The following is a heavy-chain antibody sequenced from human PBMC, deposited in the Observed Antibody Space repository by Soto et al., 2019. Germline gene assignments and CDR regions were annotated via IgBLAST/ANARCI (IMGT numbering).Heavy chain of an antibody. J-gene: IGHJ3*02. V-gene: IGHV1-18*01. Sequence: RASVKVSCKASGYTFTSYGISWVRQAPGQGLEWMGWISAYNGNTNYAQKLQGRVTMTTDTSTSTAYMELRSLRSDDTAVYYCAIDYDILTGYYNAAHDAFDIWGQGTMVT. D-gene: IGHD3-9*01. CDR1: GYTFTSYG. CDR2: ISAYNGNT. CDR3: AIDYDILTGYYNAAHDAFDI.